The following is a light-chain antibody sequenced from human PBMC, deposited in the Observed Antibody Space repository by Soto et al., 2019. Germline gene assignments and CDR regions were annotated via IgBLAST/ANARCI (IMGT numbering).Light chain of an antibody. J-gene: IGKJ2*01. V-gene: IGKV3-15*01. CDR2: AAS. CDR1: QSVSSN. Sequence: EIVMTQSPATLSVSPGERATLSCRASQSVSSNLAWFQQKPGQAPRLLIYAASTRATGIPARFSGSGSGTEFTLTISSLQSEDFAVYYCQQDNNWPPYTFGQGTKLEIK. CDR3: QQDNNWPPYT.